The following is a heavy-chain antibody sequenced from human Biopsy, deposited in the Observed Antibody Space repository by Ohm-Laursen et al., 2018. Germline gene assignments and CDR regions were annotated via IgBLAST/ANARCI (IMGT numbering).Heavy chain of an antibody. CDR2: ISWSSDSI. CDR3: TKNTQWEGSGYLDAFHI. V-gene: IGHV3-9*01. D-gene: IGHD3-22*01. Sequence: LSCAASGFRFDNTGMHWVRQGPGKGLEWVAGISWSSDSITYAKSVTGRFTISRDNGENSLYLQMNSLRPEDTALYYCTKNTQWEGSGYLDAFHIWGHGAMVTVSS. CDR1: GFRFDNTG. J-gene: IGHJ3*02.